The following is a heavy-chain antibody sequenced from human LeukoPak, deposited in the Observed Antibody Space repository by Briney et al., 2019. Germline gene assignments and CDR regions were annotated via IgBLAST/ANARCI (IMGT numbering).Heavy chain of an antibody. Sequence: GGSLRLSCAASGFTFRNFDIHWVRQTPGKGLEWVAVIWSDESDEYYADSMKGRFTISRDNSKNMAYLQMNSLRAEDTAVYYCARHRGRYSRSLDFWGQGTLVTVAS. V-gene: IGHV3-33*01. CDR1: GFTFRNFD. CDR2: IWSDESDE. CDR3: ARHRGRYSRSLDF. D-gene: IGHD2-2*01. J-gene: IGHJ4*02.